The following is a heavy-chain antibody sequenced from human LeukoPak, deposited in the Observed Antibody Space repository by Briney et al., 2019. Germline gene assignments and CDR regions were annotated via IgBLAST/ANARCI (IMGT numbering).Heavy chain of an antibody. V-gene: IGHV3-33*01. Sequence: GGSLRLSCAASGFTFSSYGMHWVRQAPGEGLEWVAVIWYDGSNKYYADSVKGRFTISRDNSKNTLYLQMNSLRAEDTAVYYCARFSTGPATVTTKMPDYWGQGTLVTVSS. J-gene: IGHJ4*02. D-gene: IGHD4-17*01. CDR1: GFTFSSYG. CDR2: IWYDGSNK. CDR3: ARFSTGPATVTTKMPDY.